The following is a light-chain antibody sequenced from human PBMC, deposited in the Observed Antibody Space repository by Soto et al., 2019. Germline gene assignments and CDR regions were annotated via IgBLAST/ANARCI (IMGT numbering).Light chain of an antibody. CDR3: SSYTSSSTPGIYV. Sequence: SVLTQPASVSGSLGQSVIISCTGTSSDVNDYNFVSWYQQHPGKAPKLMIYEVSYRPSGVSNRFSGSKSGNTASLTISGLQAEDEADYYCSSYTSSSTPGIYVLGSGTKVTVL. CDR2: EVS. J-gene: IGLJ1*01. V-gene: IGLV2-14*01. CDR1: SSDVNDYNF.